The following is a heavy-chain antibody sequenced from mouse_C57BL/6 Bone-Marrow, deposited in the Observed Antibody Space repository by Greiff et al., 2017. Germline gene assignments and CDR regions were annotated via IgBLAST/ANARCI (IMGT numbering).Heavy chain of an antibody. CDR1: GYTFTDYN. V-gene: IGHV1-18*01. D-gene: IGHD2-3*01. J-gene: IGHJ2*01. CDR2: INPNNGGT. CDR3: ARGHDGPYYFDY. Sequence: EVQLVESGPELVKPGASVKIPCKASGYTFTDYNMDWVKQSHGKSLEWIGDINPNNGGTIYNQKFKGKATLTVDKSSSTAYMELRSLTSEDTAVYYCARGHDGPYYFDYWGQGTTLTGSS.